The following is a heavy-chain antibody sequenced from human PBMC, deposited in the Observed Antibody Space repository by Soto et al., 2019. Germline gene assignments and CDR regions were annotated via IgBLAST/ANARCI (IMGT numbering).Heavy chain of an antibody. CDR2: IIPLFSTT. V-gene: IGHV1-69*13. CDR3: GRTYGGSYLPFDY. J-gene: IGHJ4*02. D-gene: IGHD1-26*01. CDR1: GGTFSSHG. Sequence: SVKVSCKASGGTFSSHGVSWVRQAYEQGLEWMGGIIPLFSTTNYAQMFQGRVTITADESTNTAYMELISLRSEDTAVYYCGRTYGGSYLPFDYWGQGNLFTVSS.